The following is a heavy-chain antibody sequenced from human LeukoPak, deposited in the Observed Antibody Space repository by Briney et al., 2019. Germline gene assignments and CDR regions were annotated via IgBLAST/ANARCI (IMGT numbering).Heavy chain of an antibody. V-gene: IGHV4-34*01. Sequence: PSETLSLTCAVYGGSFSGYYWSWIRQPPGKGLEWIEEINHSGSTNYNPSLKSRVTISVDTSKNQFSLKLSSVTAADTAVYYCARVTYCGGDCYYPDYWGQGTLVTVSS. D-gene: IGHD2-21*02. CDR2: INHSGST. J-gene: IGHJ4*02. CDR1: GGSFSGYY. CDR3: ARVTYCGGDCYYPDY.